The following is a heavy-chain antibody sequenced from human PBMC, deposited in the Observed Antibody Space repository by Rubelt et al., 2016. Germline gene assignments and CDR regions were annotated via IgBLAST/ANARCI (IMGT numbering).Heavy chain of an antibody. CDR1: SFSFIGYY. CDR2: INHSGST. Sequence: VPLPPLGACPFPPSSPLSLPFSFYSFSFIGYYWSWIRQPPGKGLEWIGEINHSGSTNYNPSLKSRVTISVDTSKNQFSLKLSSVTAADTAVYYCASQSSSGWYAFDIWGQGTMVTVSS. J-gene: IGHJ3*02. D-gene: IGHD6-19*01. V-gene: IGHV4-34*01. CDR3: ASQSSSGWYAFDI.